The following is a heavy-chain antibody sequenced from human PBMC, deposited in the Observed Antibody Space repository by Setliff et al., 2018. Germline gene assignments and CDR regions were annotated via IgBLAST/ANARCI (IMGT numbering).Heavy chain of an antibody. D-gene: IGHD3-10*01. CDR2: IYAGDSDT. Sequence: PGESLKLSCKGSGFSFTDFWIGWVRQMPGKGLEWMGLIYAGDSDTRYNPSFQGRVTMSADKSINTAYLQWSSLKASDTAIYYCARQKSTGSGNNWFDPWGQGTQVTVSS. J-gene: IGHJ5*02. CDR1: GFSFTDFW. V-gene: IGHV5-51*01. CDR3: ARQKSTGSGNNWFDP.